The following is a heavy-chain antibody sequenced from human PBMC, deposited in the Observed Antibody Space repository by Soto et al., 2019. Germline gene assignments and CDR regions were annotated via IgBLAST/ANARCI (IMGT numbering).Heavy chain of an antibody. CDR1: GFTFSGSA. Sequence: EVQLVESGGGLVQPGGSLKLSCAASGFTFSGSAMHWVRQASGKGLEWVGRIRSKANSYATAYAASVKGRFTISRDDSKNTAYLQMNSLKTEDTAVYYCTRLGYCSSTSCIYNYYYYGMDVWGQGTTVTVSS. CDR3: TRLGYCSSTSCIYNYYYYGMDV. D-gene: IGHD2-2*01. V-gene: IGHV3-73*02. CDR2: IRSKANSYAT. J-gene: IGHJ6*02.